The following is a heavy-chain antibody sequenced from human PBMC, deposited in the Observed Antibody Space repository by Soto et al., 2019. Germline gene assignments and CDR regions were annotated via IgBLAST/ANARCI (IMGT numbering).Heavy chain of an antibody. CDR2: IYYSGST. J-gene: IGHJ5*02. CDR3: ATIVVVPAANNWFDP. D-gene: IGHD2-2*01. Sequence: QVQLQESGPGLVKPSQTLSLTCTVSGGSISSGGYYWSWIRQHPGKGLEWIGYIYYSGSTYYNPSLKSRVTISVDTSKNQFSLKLSSVTAADTAVYYCATIVVVPAANNWFDPWGQGTLVTVSS. CDR1: GGSISSGGYY. V-gene: IGHV4-31*03.